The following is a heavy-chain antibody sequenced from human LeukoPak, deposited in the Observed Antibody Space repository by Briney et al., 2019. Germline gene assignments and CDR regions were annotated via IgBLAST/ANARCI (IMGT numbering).Heavy chain of an antibody. J-gene: IGHJ4*02. D-gene: IGHD2-21*02. CDR2: IKEDGSDT. V-gene: IGHV3-7*04. CDR1: GFTFSNNW. Sequence: PGGSLRLSCAASGFTFSNNWMSWDRQAPGKGLEWVANIKEDGSDTYFVDSVRGRFTIYRDKAKNLLYLHMNSLRGEDTAVYYCARDQWRLFDYWGQGTLVTVSS. CDR3: ARDQWRLFDY.